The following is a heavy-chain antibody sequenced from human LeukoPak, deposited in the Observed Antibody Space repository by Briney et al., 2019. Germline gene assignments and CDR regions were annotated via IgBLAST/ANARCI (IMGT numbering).Heavy chain of an antibody. J-gene: IGHJ4*02. CDR2: ISWNSGSI. V-gene: IGHV3-9*01. Sequence: HPGGSLRLPCAASGFTFDDYAMHWVRQAPGKGLEWVSGISWNSGSIGYADSVEGRFTISRDNAKNSLYLQMNSLRAEDTALYYCAKESLIRTNGFDYWGQGTLVTVSS. CDR3: AKESLIRTNGFDY. CDR1: GFTFDDYA. D-gene: IGHD2-21*01.